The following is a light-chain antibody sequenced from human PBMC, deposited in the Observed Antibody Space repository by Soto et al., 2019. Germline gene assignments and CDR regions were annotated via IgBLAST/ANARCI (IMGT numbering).Light chain of an antibody. CDR3: QQRSNWPPWYT. Sequence: EIVLTQSPATLSLSPGERATLSCRASQSVSSYLAWYQQKPGQAPRLLIYDTSIRASGIPARFSGSGSGTDFTLTISSLDPEDFVVYYCQQRSNWPPWYTFGQGTKLEIK. J-gene: IGKJ2*01. CDR2: DTS. CDR1: QSVSSY. V-gene: IGKV3-11*01.